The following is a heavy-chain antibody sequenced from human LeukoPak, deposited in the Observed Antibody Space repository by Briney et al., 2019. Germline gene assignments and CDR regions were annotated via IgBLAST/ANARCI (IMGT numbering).Heavy chain of an antibody. D-gene: IGHD1-26*01. CDR1: GFTFSSYA. CDR3: AKDSFDPSVIVGAT. Sequence: GGSLRLSCAASGFTFSSYAMSWVRQAPGKGLEWVSVISGSGGSTYYADSVKGRFTISRDNSKNTLYLQMNSLRAEDTAVYYCAKDSFDPSVIVGATWGQGTLVTVSS. V-gene: IGHV3-23*01. CDR2: ISGSGGST. J-gene: IGHJ5*02.